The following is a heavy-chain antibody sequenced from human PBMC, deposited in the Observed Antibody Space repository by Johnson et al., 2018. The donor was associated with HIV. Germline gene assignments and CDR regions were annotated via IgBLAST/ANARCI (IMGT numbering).Heavy chain of an antibody. D-gene: IGHD2-2*01. CDR3: ARDRCSSTSCIDAFDI. J-gene: IGHJ3*02. CDR2: IWYDGSDK. V-gene: IGHV3-30*19. Sequence: QVQLVESGGGVVQPGRSLRLSCGASGFTFNSYGMHWVRQAPGKGLEWVAVIWYDGSDKYYADSVKGRFTLSRDNSKNTRYLQMNSQRAEDTAVYYCARDRCSSTSCIDAFDIWGQGTMVTVSS. CDR1: GFTFNSYG.